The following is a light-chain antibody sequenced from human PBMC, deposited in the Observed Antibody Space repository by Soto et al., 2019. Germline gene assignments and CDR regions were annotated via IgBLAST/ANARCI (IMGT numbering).Light chain of an antibody. CDR3: QQYGGSPWT. CDR1: QSVSSSY. V-gene: IGKV3-20*01. J-gene: IGKJ1*01. CDR2: DAS. Sequence: EIVLTQSPGNLSLSPGERATLSCRASQSVSSSYLAWYQQKPGQTPRLLIYDASSRATGIPDRFSGSGSGTDFTLTISRLEPEDFAVYYCQQYGGSPWTFGQGTKVEIK.